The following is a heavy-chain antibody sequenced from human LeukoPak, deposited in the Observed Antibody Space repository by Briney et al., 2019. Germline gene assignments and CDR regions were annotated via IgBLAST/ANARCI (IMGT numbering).Heavy chain of an antibody. CDR1: GFTFDDYA. Sequence: GGSLRLSCAASGFTFDDYAMHWVRQAPGKGLEWVSCISWDSDIIAYADSVKGRFTISRDNAKNSLYLQMNSLRTEDTAFYYCAKDNSGTSSSWSGYWGQGTLVTVSS. CDR3: AKDNSGTSSSWSGY. CDR2: ISWDSDII. V-gene: IGHV3-9*01. J-gene: IGHJ4*02. D-gene: IGHD6-13*01.